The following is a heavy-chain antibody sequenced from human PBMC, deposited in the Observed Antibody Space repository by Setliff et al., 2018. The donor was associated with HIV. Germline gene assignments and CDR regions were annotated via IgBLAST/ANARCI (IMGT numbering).Heavy chain of an antibody. V-gene: IGHV1-69*13. Sequence: SVKVSCKASGGTFSIYAISWVRQAPGRGLEWMGGIIPIFGIPNYAQKFQGRVTITADESTSTAYMELSSLRSDDTAVYYCARGKTWLRFLDYWGQGTLVTVSS. CDR1: GGTFSIYA. J-gene: IGHJ4*02. D-gene: IGHD5-12*01. CDR2: IIPIFGIP. CDR3: ARGKTWLRFLDY.